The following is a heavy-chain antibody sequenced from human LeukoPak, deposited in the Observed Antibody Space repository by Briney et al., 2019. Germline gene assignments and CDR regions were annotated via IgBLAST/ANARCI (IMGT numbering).Heavy chain of an antibody. Sequence: ASVKVSCKASGYTFTSYAMNWVRQAPGQGLEWMGIINPSGGSTSYAQKFQGRVTMTRDMSTSTVYMELSSLRSEDTAVYYCARQGVTTVPDMDVWGKGTTVTVSS. J-gene: IGHJ6*03. D-gene: IGHD4-11*01. CDR1: GYTFTSYA. CDR2: INPSGGST. CDR3: ARQGVTTVPDMDV. V-gene: IGHV1-46*01.